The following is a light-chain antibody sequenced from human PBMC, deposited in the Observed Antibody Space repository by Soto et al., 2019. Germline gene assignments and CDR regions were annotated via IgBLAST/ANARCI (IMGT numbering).Light chain of an antibody. V-gene: IGKV1-5*03. J-gene: IGKJ1*01. CDR2: KTS. CDR3: QQYDSYPWT. Sequence: DIQMTQSPSTLSASVGDRVTITCRASQSISSLLAWYQQTPGKAPHLLFYKTSGLESGVPSRFSGSGSGTEFTLTISSLQPGDSSTYYCQQYDSYPWTFGQGTKVEIK. CDR1: QSISSL.